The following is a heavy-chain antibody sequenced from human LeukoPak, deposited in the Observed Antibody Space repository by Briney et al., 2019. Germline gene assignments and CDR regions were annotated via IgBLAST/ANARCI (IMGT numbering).Heavy chain of an antibody. V-gene: IGHV3-23*01. Sequence: GGSLRLSCAASGYTFSSYWMHWVRQAPGKGLEWVSAISGSGGSTYYADSVKGRFTISRDNSKNTLYLQMNSLRAEDTAVYYCAKDGSSPDYWGQGTLVTVSS. J-gene: IGHJ4*02. CDR1: GYTFSSYW. CDR2: ISGSGGST. CDR3: AKDGSSPDY. D-gene: IGHD6-13*01.